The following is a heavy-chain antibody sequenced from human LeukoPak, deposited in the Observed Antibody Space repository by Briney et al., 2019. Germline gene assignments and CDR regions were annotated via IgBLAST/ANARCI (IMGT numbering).Heavy chain of an antibody. CDR3: ARENWYLDY. V-gene: IGHV3-74*01. Sequence: GGSLRLSCAASGFTFSKNWMHWVRQVPGKGLVWVSRINTDGSSTGYADSVKRRFTISRDNAKNTLYLQMSSLRAEDTAVYYCARENWYLDYWGQGTLVTVSS. CDR1: GFTFSKNW. D-gene: IGHD1-1*01. CDR2: INTDGSST. J-gene: IGHJ4*02.